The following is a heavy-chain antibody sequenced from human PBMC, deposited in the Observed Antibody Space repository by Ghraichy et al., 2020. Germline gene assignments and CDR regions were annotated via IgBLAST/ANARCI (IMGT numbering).Heavy chain of an antibody. CDR1: GGSISSGGYS. CDR3: ARGRYSYGLPMFFQH. D-gene: IGHD5-18*01. V-gene: IGHV4-30-4*07. Sequence: SETLSLTCAVSGGSISSGGYSWSWIRQPPGKGLEWIGYIYYSGSTYYNPSLKSRVTISVDTSKNQFSLKLSSVTAADTAVYYCARGRYSYGLPMFFQHWGQGTLVTVSS. CDR2: IYYSGST. J-gene: IGHJ1*01.